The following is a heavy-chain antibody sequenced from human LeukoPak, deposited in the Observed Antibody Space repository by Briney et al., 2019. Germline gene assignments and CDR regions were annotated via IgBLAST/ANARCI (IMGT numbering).Heavy chain of an antibody. J-gene: IGHJ5*02. CDR2: ISSSSSYI. CDR3: ARDSSGWFDP. CDR1: GFTFSSYS. D-gene: IGHD6-25*01. V-gene: IGHV3-21*01. Sequence: GGSLRLSCAASGFTFSSYSMNWVRQAPGKGLEWVSSISSSSSYIYYADSVKGRFTISRGNAKNSLYLQMNSLGAEDTAVYYCARDSSGWFDPWGQGTLVTVSS.